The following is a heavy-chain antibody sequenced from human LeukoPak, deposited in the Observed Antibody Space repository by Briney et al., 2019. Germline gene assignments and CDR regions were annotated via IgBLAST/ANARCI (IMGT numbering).Heavy chain of an antibody. CDR2: MYFNSGAT. J-gene: IGHJ3*02. CDR1: GFTFTGYY. V-gene: IGHV1-2*02. CDR3: AREGSSGQDWYAFDI. Sequence: ASVRVSCKTSGFTFTGYYVQWVRQAPGQGPEWVGWMYFNSGATRFAPKFQGRVTMTQDTSISTAYMEFSSLRSDATAMYYCAREGSSGQDWYAFDIWGQGTMLTVSS. D-gene: IGHD5-12*01.